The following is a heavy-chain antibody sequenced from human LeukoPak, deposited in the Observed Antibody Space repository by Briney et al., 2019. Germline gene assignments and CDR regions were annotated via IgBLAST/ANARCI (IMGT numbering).Heavy chain of an antibody. V-gene: IGHV1-24*01. CDR3: ATQSVKNYYYYYGMGV. J-gene: IGHJ6*02. CDR1: GYTLTELS. CDR2: FDPEDGET. D-gene: IGHD4-23*01. Sequence: ASVKVSCKVSGYTLTELSMHWVRQAPGKGLEWMGGFDPEDGETIYAQKFQGRVTMTEDTSTDTAYMELSSLRSEDTAVYYCATQSVKNYYYYYGMGVWGQGTTVTVSS.